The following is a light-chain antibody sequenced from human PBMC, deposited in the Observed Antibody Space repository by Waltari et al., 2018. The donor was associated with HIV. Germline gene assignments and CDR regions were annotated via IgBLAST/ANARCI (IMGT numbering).Light chain of an antibody. Sequence: SYELTQPPSVSVSPGQTDRITCSGDALPKKYAYWYQQKPGQATVLMIYKDSERPSGIPERFSASSSGTTVTLTISGVQAEDEADYYCQSADSSNTWVFGGGTKLTVL. CDR3: QSADSSNTWV. CDR2: KDS. CDR1: ALPKKY. J-gene: IGLJ3*02. V-gene: IGLV3-25*03.